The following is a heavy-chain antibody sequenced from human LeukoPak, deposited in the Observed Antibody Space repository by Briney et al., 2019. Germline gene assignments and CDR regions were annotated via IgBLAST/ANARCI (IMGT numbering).Heavy chain of an antibody. CDR1: GYTFTDYY. J-gene: IGHJ4*02. CDR3: ARQGRGGFLWIFDY. CDR2: INPNTGGT. D-gene: IGHD2-2*03. Sequence: ASVKVSCKASGYTFTDYYMHWVRQAPGRGLEWMGWINPNTGGTNHAQKFQGRVTMTRDTSISTAYMELSRLRSDDTAVYYCARQGRGGFLWIFDYWGQGTLVTVSS. V-gene: IGHV1-2*02.